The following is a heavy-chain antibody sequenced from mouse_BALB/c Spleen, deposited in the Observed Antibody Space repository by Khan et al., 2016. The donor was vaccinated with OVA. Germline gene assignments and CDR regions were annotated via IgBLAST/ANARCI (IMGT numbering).Heavy chain of an antibody. V-gene: IGHV2-6-7*01. CDR3: ARELRLGGFAY. J-gene: IGHJ3*01. CDR1: GFSLTGFV. CDR2: LWGVGST. D-gene: IGHD1-2*01. Sequence: VQLQESGPGLVAPSQSLSITCTVSGFSLTGFVINWIRQPLGKGLEWLGMLWGVGSTDYNSAPKSRLSISKDNSKSQVFLKMNSLQTDDTARYYCARELRLGGFAYWGQGTLVTVSA.